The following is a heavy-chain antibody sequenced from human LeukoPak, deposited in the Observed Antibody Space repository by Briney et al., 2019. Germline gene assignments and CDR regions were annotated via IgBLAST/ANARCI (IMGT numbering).Heavy chain of an antibody. Sequence: GSLRLSCAASGFTFSSYSMNWVRQAPGKGLEWVSYISSSSTIYYADSVKGRFTISRDNAKNSLYLQMNSLRAEDTAVYYCARALHYDFWSGYYTPFDYWGQGTLVTVSS. D-gene: IGHD3-3*01. V-gene: IGHV3-48*01. CDR3: ARALHYDFWSGYYTPFDY. CDR1: GFTFSSYS. J-gene: IGHJ4*02. CDR2: ISSSSTI.